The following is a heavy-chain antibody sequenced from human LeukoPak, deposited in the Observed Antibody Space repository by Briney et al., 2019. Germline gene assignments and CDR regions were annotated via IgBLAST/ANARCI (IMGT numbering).Heavy chain of an antibody. CDR2: ISGDGSST. Sequence: GGSLRLSCAASGFTFSNYWMHWVRQAPGKGLVWVSHISGDGSSTTYADSVKGRLTISRDNAKNSLYLQMNSLRAEDTAVYYCARDTGWPHTPFDYWGQGTLVTVSS. D-gene: IGHD6-19*01. CDR3: ARDTGWPHTPFDY. CDR1: GFTFSNYW. V-gene: IGHV3-74*03. J-gene: IGHJ4*02.